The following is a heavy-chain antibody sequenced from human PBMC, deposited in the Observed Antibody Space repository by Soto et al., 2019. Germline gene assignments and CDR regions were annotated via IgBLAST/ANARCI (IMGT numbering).Heavy chain of an antibody. Sequence: QVQLQESGPGLVKPSETLSLTCTVSGGSISSYYWNWIRQPPGKGPEWIGHIYYSGSTNYNPSLKSRVTISVDTSKNQFSLKLSSVTAADTAVYYCARRDYGSGYNWFDPWGRGTLVTVSS. CDR2: IYYSGST. J-gene: IGHJ5*02. CDR3: ARRDYGSGYNWFDP. CDR1: GGSISSYY. D-gene: IGHD3-10*01. V-gene: IGHV4-59*08.